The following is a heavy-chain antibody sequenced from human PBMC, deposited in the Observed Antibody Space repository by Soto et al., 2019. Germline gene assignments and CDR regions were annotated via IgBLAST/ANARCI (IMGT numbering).Heavy chain of an antibody. CDR1: GGTFRRYT. Sequence: QVQLVQSGAEVKKPGSSVNVSCKASGGTFRRYTISWVRQAPGQGLEWMGRIIPILGIANYAQKFQGRVTITADKSTSTAYMELSSLRSEDTAVYYCARVEAPYDYWGKVTLVTVSS. V-gene: IGHV1-69*02. CDR2: IIPILGIA. CDR3: ARVEAPYDY. J-gene: IGHJ4*02.